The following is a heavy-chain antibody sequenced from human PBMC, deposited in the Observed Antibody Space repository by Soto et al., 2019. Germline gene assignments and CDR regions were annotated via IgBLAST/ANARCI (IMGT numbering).Heavy chain of an antibody. CDR2: INSDGSST. J-gene: IGHJ5*02. V-gene: IGHV3-74*01. CDR3: ARVPPKLWPSFDP. CDR1: GFTFSSYW. D-gene: IGHD3-10*01. Sequence: GESLKISCAASGFTFSSYWMHWVRQAPGKGLVWVSRINSDGSSTSYADSVKGRFTISRDNAKNTLYLQMNSLRAEDTAVYYCARVPPKLWPSFDPWGQGTLVTVSS.